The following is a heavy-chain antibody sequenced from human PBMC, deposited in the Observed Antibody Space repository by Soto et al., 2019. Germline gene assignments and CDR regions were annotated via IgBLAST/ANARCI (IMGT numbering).Heavy chain of an antibody. D-gene: IGHD6-13*01. V-gene: IGHV3-53*01. J-gene: IGHJ6*02. CDR1: GFTVSSNY. CDR2: IYSGGST. CDR3: AREAAAISYYYGMDV. Sequence: GGSLRLSCAASGFTVSSNYMSWVRQAPGKGLEWVSVIYSGGSTYYADSVKGRFTISRDNSKNTLYLQMNSLRAEDTAVYYCAREAAAISYYYGMDVWGQGTTVTVSS.